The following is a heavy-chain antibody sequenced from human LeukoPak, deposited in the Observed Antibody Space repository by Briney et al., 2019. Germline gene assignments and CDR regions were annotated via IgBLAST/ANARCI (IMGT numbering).Heavy chain of an antibody. V-gene: IGHV1-69*13. CDR3: ASSLLWFGELSHGMDV. Sequence: ASVKVSCKASGGAFSSYAISWVRQAPGQGLEWMGGIIPIFGTANYAQKLQGRVTITADESTSTAYMELSSLSSEDTAVYYCASSLLWFGELSHGMDVWGKGTTVTVSS. CDR1: GGAFSSYA. D-gene: IGHD3-10*01. CDR2: IIPIFGTA. J-gene: IGHJ6*04.